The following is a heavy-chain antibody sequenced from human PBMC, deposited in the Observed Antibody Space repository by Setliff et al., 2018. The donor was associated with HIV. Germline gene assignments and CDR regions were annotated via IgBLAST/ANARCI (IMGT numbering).Heavy chain of an antibody. CDR3: ARDRHSSGLGSYGP. J-gene: IGHJ5*02. V-gene: IGHV4-34*01. CDR2: INHSGST. Sequence: PSETLSLTCAVYGGSFSGYYWSWIRQPPGKGLEWIGEINHSGSTNYNPSLKSRVTMSVDTSKNQFSLKLYSVTAADTSVYFCARDRHSSGLGSYGPWGPGSLVTVSS. CDR1: GGSFSGYY. D-gene: IGHD3-10*01.